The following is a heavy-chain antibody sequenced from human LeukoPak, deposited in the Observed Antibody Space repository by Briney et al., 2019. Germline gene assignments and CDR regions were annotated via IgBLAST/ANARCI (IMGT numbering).Heavy chain of an antibody. Sequence: SETLSLTCTVSGGSISSYYWSWIRQPPGKGLEWIGYIYYSGSTNYNPSLKSRVTISVDTSKNQFSLKLSSVAAADTAVYYCARVRAAGRYFDYWGQGTLVTVSS. CDR2: IYYSGST. CDR3: ARVRAAGRYFDY. D-gene: IGHD4-17*01. CDR1: GGSISSYY. J-gene: IGHJ4*02. V-gene: IGHV4-59*01.